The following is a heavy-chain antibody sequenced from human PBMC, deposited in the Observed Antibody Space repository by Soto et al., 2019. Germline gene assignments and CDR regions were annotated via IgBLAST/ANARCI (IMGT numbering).Heavy chain of an antibody. Sequence: SAPLSLTCAVYGGSFIGYYWSWIRQPPGKGLEWIGEINHSGSTNYNPSLKSRVTISVDTSKNQFSLKLSSVTAADTAVYYCARRYYYDSRWGQGTLVTVSS. CDR3: ARRYYYDSR. D-gene: IGHD3-22*01. J-gene: IGHJ4*02. V-gene: IGHV4-34*01. CDR1: GGSFIGYY. CDR2: INHSGST.